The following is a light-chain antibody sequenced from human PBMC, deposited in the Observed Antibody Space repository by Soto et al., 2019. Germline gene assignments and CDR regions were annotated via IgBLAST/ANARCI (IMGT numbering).Light chain of an antibody. CDR1: QSISSW. Sequence: DIQMTQSPSTLSASVGDRVTITCRASQSISSWLAWYQQKPGKAPKLLIYKASSLESGVPSRFSGSGSGTEFTLTISRLQPDDFATYYCQQYNSYSPWACGQGTKVEIK. J-gene: IGKJ1*01. CDR3: QQYNSYSPWA. V-gene: IGKV1-5*03. CDR2: KAS.